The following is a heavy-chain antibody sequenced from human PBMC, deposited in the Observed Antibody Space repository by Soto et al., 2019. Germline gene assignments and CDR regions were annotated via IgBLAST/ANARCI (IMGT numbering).Heavy chain of an antibody. CDR2: IYYSGST. D-gene: IGHD7-27*01. V-gene: IGHV4-61*01. Sequence: NPSETLSLTCTVSGGSVSSGSYYWSWIRQPPGKGLEWIGYIYYSGSTNYNPSLKSRVTISVDTSKNQFSLKLSSVTAADTAVYYCARDLGWGRYYYYGMDVWGQGTTVTVSS. CDR3: ARDLGWGRYYYYGMDV. J-gene: IGHJ6*02. CDR1: GGSVSSGSYY.